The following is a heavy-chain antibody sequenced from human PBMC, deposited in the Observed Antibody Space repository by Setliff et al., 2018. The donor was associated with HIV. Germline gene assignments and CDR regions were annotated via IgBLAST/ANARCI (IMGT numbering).Heavy chain of an antibody. V-gene: IGHV1-69*10. CDR2: IIPILGIA. CDR3: ARGMDYYDTSGYYQYYFDY. J-gene: IGHJ4*02. CDR1: GGTFSSYA. Sequence: GASVKVSCKASGGTFSSYAISWVRQAPGQGLEWMGGIIPILGIANYAQKFQGRVTITADKSTSTAYMELSSLRSEDTAVYYCARGMDYYDTSGYYQYYFDYWGQGTLVTVSS. D-gene: IGHD3-22*01.